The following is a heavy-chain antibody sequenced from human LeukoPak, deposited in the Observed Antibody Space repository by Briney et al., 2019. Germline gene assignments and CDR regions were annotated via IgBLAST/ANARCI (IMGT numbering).Heavy chain of an antibody. J-gene: IGHJ5*02. CDR2: ISGSGGST. V-gene: IGHV3-23*01. CDR3: ANLPRSSGWYWSWFDP. D-gene: IGHD6-19*01. CDR1: GFTFSSYA. Sequence: GGSLRLSCAASGFTFSSYAMSWVRQAPGKGLEWVSAISGSGGSTYYADSVKGRFTISRDNSKNTLYLQMNSLRAEDTAVYYCANLPRSSGWYWSWFDPWGQGTLVTVSS.